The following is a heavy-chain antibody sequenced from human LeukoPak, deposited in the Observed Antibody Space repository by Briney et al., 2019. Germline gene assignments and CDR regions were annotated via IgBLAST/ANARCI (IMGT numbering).Heavy chain of an antibody. J-gene: IGHJ4*02. D-gene: IGHD6-13*01. Sequence: PSETLSLTCTVSGGSISSSSYYWGWIRQPPGKGLEWIGSIYYSGSTYYNPSLKSRVTISVDTSKNQFSLKLSSVTAADTAVYYCARRIAAAGLHFDYWGQGPRSPSPQ. V-gene: IGHV4-39*01. CDR1: GGSISSSSYY. CDR2: IYYSGST. CDR3: ARRIAAAGLHFDY.